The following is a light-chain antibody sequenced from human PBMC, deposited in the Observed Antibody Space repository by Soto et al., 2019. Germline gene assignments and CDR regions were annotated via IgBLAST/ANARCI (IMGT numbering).Light chain of an antibody. CDR3: CSYAGSSTYV. V-gene: IGLV2-23*01. J-gene: IGLJ1*01. Sequence: QSVLTQPASVSGSPGQSITISCTGTSSDVGSYNLVSWYQQHPGKAPKLMIYEGSKRPSGVSNRFSGSKAGNTASLIICGLQAEDEAYYYCCSYAGSSTYVFGTGTKVTVL. CDR1: SSDVGSYNL. CDR2: EGS.